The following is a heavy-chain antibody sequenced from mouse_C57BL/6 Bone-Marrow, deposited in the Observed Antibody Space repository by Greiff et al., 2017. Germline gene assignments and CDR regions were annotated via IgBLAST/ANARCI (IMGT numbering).Heavy chain of an antibody. CDR3: ARRITTNDYFDY. CDR2: IYPSDSET. J-gene: IGHJ2*01. CDR1: GYTFTSYW. D-gene: IGHD1-1*01. Sequence: QVQLQQPGAELVRPGSSVKLSCKASGYTFTSYWMAWVKQRPGQSLEWIGNIYPSDSETHYNQKFKDKATLTVDKSSSTAYMQLSSLTSEDSAVYYCARRITTNDYFDYWGQGTTLTVSA. V-gene: IGHV1-61*01.